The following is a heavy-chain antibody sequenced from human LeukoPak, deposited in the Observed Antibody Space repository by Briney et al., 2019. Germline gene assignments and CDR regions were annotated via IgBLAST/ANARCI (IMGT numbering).Heavy chain of an antibody. Sequence: SETLSLTCAVYGGSFSGYYWSWIRQPPGKGLEWIGEINHSGSTNYNPSLKSRVTISVDTSKNQFSLKLRSVTAADTAVYYCARRGGWLQTFDYWGQGTLVTVSS. CDR1: GGSFSGYY. CDR3: ARRGGWLQTFDY. J-gene: IGHJ4*02. D-gene: IGHD5-24*01. CDR2: INHSGST. V-gene: IGHV4-34*01.